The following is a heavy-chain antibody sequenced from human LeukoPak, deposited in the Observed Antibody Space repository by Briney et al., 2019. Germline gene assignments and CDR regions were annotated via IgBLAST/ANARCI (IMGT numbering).Heavy chain of an antibody. CDR3: VGEDKY. CDR1: GFSVSNNY. Sequence: PGGSLRLSCAVSGFSVSNNYMSWVRQAPGKGLEWVSVIYSGGTTYYADSVKGRFSISRDNSKNTLYLQMNSLRAEDTAVYYCVGEDKYWGQGTLVTVFS. CDR2: IYSGGTT. V-gene: IGHV3-53*01. J-gene: IGHJ4*02. D-gene: IGHD2-15*01.